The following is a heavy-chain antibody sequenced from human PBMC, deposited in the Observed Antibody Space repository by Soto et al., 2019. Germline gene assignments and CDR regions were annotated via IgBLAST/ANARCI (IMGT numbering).Heavy chain of an antibody. CDR1: GGSSSSYY. V-gene: IGHV4-59*01. D-gene: IGHD3-3*01. Sequence: PSETRSVTCTVAGGSSSSYYWSWIRQPPGKGLEWIGYIYYSGSTNYNPSLKSRVPISVDTSKNQFSLKLSSVTAADTAVYYCASYTTDYDFWSGYYNWFDPWGQGTLVTVSS. CDR3: ASYTTDYDFWSGYYNWFDP. CDR2: IYYSGST. J-gene: IGHJ5*02.